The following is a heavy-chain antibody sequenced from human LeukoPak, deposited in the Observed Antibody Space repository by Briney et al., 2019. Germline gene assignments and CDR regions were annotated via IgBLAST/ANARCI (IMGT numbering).Heavy chain of an antibody. CDR2: IYSDGST. CDR1: GFIVGSNY. CDR3: ARVLYILRYFDY. J-gene: IGHJ6*04. V-gene: IGHV3-53*01. Sequence: GGSLRLSCAASGFIVGSNYMSWVRQAPGKGLEWVSVIYSDGSTYYADSVKGRFTISRDNSKNTLYLQMNSLRAEDTAVYYCARVLYILRYFDYWGKGTTVTISS. D-gene: IGHD3-9*01.